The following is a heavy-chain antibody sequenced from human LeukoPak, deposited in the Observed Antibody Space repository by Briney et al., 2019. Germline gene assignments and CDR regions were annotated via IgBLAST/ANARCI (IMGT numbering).Heavy chain of an antibody. J-gene: IGHJ4*02. Sequence: PGGSLKLSCAASGFTFSSYWVHWVRQAPGKGLVWVSRINSDGSSTSYADSVKGRFTISRDNAKNTLYMQMNSLRAEDTAVYYCARARYSSSSGADYWGQGTLVTVSS. CDR3: ARARYSSSSGADY. V-gene: IGHV3-74*01. CDR2: INSDGSST. CDR1: GFTFSSYW. D-gene: IGHD6-6*01.